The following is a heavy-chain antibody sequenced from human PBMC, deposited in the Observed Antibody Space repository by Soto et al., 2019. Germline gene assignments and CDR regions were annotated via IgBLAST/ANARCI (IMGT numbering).Heavy chain of an antibody. CDR1: GGSISSYY. V-gene: IGHV4-59*08. Sequence: QVQLQESGPGLVKPSEDLSLTCTASGGSISSYYWSWIRQPPGKGLEWIGYIYYSGSTNYNPSLKRRVTISVDTSKNRFSLKLSSVTAADTAVYYCARGRGGYFDLWGRGTLVTVSS. J-gene: IGHJ2*01. CDR2: IYYSGST. CDR3: ARGRGGYFDL. D-gene: IGHD3-16*01.